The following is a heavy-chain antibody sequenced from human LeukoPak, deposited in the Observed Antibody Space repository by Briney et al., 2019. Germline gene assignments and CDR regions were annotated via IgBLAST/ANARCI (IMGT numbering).Heavy chain of an antibody. Sequence: GRSLRLSCAASGFTFSSYAIHWVRQAPGKGLEWVAVIWYGGTNEYYADSVKGRFTFSRDKSKNTLYLHMNSLRVEDSAVYYCATVPEGDRDYWGQGTLVTVSS. J-gene: IGHJ4*02. CDR1: GFTFSSYA. CDR2: IWYGGTNE. V-gene: IGHV3-33*08. CDR3: ATVPEGDRDY. D-gene: IGHD2-21*02.